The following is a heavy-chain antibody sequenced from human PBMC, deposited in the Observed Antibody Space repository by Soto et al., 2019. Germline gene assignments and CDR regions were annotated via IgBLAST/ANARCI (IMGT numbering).Heavy chain of an antibody. J-gene: IGHJ6*02. CDR1: GFTFSSYS. Sequence: GGSLRLSCAASGFTFSSYSMNWVRQAPGKGLEWVSSISSSSSYIYYADSVKGRFTISRDNAKNSLYLQMNSLRAEDTAVDYWASKGDDSSGYYGMDVWGQGTTVTVSS. V-gene: IGHV3-21*01. D-gene: IGHD3-22*01. CDR3: ASKGDDSSGYYGMDV. CDR2: ISSSSSYI.